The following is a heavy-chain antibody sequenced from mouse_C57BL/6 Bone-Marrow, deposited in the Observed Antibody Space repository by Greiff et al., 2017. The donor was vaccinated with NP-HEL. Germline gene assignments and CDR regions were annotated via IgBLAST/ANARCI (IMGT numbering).Heavy chain of an antibody. CDR1: GYTFTDYN. CDR3: ERTGFWGLPWFAY. V-gene: IGHV1-18*01. D-gene: IGHD3-1*01. Sequence: EVQLQESGPELVKPGASVKIPCKASGYTFTDYNMDWVKQSHGKSLEWIGDINPNNGGTIYNQKFKGKATLTVDKSSSTAYMELRSLTSEDTAVYYCERTGFWGLPWFAYWGQGTLVTVSA. CDR2: INPNNGGT. J-gene: IGHJ3*01.